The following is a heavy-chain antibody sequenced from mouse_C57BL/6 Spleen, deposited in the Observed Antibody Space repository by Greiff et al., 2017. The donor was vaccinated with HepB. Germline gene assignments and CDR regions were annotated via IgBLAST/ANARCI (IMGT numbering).Heavy chain of an antibody. CDR1: GYAFSSSW. Sequence: VKLQESGPELVKPGASVKISCKASGYAFSSSWMNWVKQRPGKGLEWIGRIYPGDGDTNYNGKFKGKATLTADKSSSTAYMQLSSLTSEDSAVYFCASSDSSGPFAYWGQGTLVTVSA. CDR2: IYPGDGDT. D-gene: IGHD3-2*02. J-gene: IGHJ3*01. CDR3: ASSDSSGPFAY. V-gene: IGHV1-82*01.